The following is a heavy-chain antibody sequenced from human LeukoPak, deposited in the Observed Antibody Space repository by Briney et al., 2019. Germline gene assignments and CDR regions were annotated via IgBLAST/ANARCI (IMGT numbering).Heavy chain of an antibody. Sequence: SETLSLTCAVSGGSISSGGYSWSWIRQPPGKGLEWIGYIYHSGSTYYDPSLKSRVTISVDRSKNQFSLKLTSVTAADTAVYYCALGNCPTTSCYPGVAFDIWGQGTMVTVSS. V-gene: IGHV4-30-2*01. J-gene: IGHJ3*02. D-gene: IGHD2-2*01. CDR2: IYHSGST. CDR1: GGSISSGGYS. CDR3: ALGNCPTTSCYPGVAFDI.